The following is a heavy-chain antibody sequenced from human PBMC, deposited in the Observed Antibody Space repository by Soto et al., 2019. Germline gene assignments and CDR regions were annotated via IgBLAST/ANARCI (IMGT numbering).Heavy chain of an antibody. CDR1: GFTFSSYG. Sequence: QVQLVESGGGVVQPGRSLRLSCAASGFTFSSYGMHWVRQAPGKGLEWVAVISYDGSNKYYADSVKGRFTISRDNSKNTLYLQMNILRAEDTAVYYCAKELKYYYDSSGYYSDGYFDLWGRGTLVTVSS. CDR2: ISYDGSNK. J-gene: IGHJ2*01. V-gene: IGHV3-30*18. CDR3: AKELKYYYDSSGYYSDGYFDL. D-gene: IGHD3-22*01.